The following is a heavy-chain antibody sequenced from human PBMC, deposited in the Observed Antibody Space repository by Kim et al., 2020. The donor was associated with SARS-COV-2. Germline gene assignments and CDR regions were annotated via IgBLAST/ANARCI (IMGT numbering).Heavy chain of an antibody. J-gene: IGHJ4*02. CDR3: TTHAVYYDSSGQPREGY. Sequence: GGSLRLSCAASGFTFSNAWMSWVRQAPGKGLEWVGRIKSKTDGGTTDYAAPVKGRFTISRDDSKNTLYLQMNSLKTEDTAVYYCTTHAVYYDSSGQPREGYWGQGTLVTVSS. CDR1: GFTFSNAW. D-gene: IGHD3-22*01. CDR2: IKSKTDGGTT. V-gene: IGHV3-15*01.